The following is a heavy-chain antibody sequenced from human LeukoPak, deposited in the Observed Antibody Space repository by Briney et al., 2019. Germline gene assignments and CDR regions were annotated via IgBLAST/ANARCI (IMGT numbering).Heavy chain of an antibody. Sequence: SETQSLTCTVSGGSISSYYWSWIRQPPGKGLEWIGYIYYSGSTNYNPSLKSRVTISVDTSKNQFSLKLSSVTAADTAVYYCARAHPQTYYDFWSGYPDAFDIWGQGTMVTVSS. CDR3: ARAHPQTYYDFWSGYPDAFDI. D-gene: IGHD3-3*01. V-gene: IGHV4-59*01. CDR1: GGSISSYY. CDR2: IYYSGST. J-gene: IGHJ3*02.